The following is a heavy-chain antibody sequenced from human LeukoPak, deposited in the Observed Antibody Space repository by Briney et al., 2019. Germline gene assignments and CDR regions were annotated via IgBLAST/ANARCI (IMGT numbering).Heavy chain of an antibody. J-gene: IGHJ6*02. CDR3: AGTYYYGSGSYTPQYYYYGMDV. D-gene: IGHD3-10*01. Sequence: SVKVSCKASGGTFNSYAISWVRQAPGQGLEWMGRIIPIFGIANYAQKFQGRVTITADKSTSTAYMELSSLRSEDTAVYYCAGTYYYGSGSYTPQYYYYGMDVWGQGTTVTVSS. CDR1: GGTFNSYA. CDR2: IIPIFGIA. V-gene: IGHV1-69*04.